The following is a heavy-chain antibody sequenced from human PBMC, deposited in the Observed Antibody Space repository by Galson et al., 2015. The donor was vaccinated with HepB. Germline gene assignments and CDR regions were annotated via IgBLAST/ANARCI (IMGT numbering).Heavy chain of an antibody. J-gene: IGHJ6*03. V-gene: IGHV4-31*03. Sequence: TLSLTCTVSGGSISSGGYYWSWIRQHPGKGLEWIGYIYYSGSTYYNPSPKSRVTISVDTSKNQFSLKLSSVTAADTAVYYCARDYRDYGGNIYYYYYYYMDVWGKGTTVTVSS. CDR2: IYYSGST. D-gene: IGHD4-23*01. CDR3: ARDYRDYGGNIYYYYYYYMDV. CDR1: GGSISSGGYY.